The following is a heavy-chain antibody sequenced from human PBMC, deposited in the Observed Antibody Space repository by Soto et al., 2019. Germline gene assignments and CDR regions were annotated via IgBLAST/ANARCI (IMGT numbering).Heavy chain of an antibody. J-gene: IGHJ4*02. CDR1: GGSFSGYY. CDR3: ARARMEVEHDFWSGDDY. Sequence: SETLSLTCAVYGGSFSGYYWSWIRQPPGKGLEWIGEINHSGSTNYNPSLKSRVTISVDTSKNQFSLKLSSVTAADTAVYYCARARMEVEHDFWSGDDYWGQGTLVTVSS. CDR2: INHSGST. V-gene: IGHV4-34*01. D-gene: IGHD3-3*01.